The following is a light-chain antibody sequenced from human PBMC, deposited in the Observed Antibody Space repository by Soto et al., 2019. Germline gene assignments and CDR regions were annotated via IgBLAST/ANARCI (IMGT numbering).Light chain of an antibody. CDR3: SSYTSSTTYV. Sequence: PALNKPASVNGSPRQSITISRTGTSSDVGGYKYVSWYQQHPGKAPKLLIYDVSNRPSGVSNRFSGSKSGNTASLTISGLHAEDEADYYCSSYTSSTTYVFGTGTEVTVL. CDR2: DVS. V-gene: IGLV2-14*01. CDR1: SSDVGGYKY. J-gene: IGLJ1*01.